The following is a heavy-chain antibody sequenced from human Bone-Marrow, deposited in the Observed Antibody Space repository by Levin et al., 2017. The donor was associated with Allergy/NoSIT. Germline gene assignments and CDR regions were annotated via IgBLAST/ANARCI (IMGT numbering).Heavy chain of an antibody. V-gene: IGHV3-30-3*01. J-gene: IGHJ4*02. CDR1: GFTFSGYA. CDR2: ISFDGSNK. D-gene: IGHD4-11*01. CDR3: ARGPHVYRNYCFDY. Sequence: GESLKISCAASGFTFSGYALHWVRQAPGKGLEWVAVISFDGSNKYYADSVKGRFTISRDNSKNTLYLQMNSLRAEDTAVYFCARGPHVYRNYCFDYWGQGTLVTVSS.